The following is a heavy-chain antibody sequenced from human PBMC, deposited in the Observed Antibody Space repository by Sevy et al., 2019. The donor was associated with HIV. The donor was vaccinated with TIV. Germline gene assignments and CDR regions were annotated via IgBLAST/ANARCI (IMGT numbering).Heavy chain of an antibody. J-gene: IGHJ4*02. V-gene: IGHV3-23*01. CDR2: ISGSGGST. CDR1: GFTFSSYA. D-gene: IGHD3-22*01. CDR3: AKDGRGYYDSSGYSVY. Sequence: GGSLRLSCAASGFTFSSYAMSWVRQAPGKGLEWVSAISGSGGSTYYADSVKGRFTISRDNSKNTLYLQMISLRAEDTAVYYCAKDGRGYYDSSGYSVYWGQGTLVTVSS.